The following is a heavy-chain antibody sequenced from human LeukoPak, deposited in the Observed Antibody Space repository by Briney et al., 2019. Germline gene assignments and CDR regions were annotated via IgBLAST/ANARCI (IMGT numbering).Heavy chain of an antibody. Sequence: PGGSLRLSCAASGFTFSTYSMTWVRQAPGKGLEWVSSISSSSSYIYYADSVKGRFTISRDNAKNSLYLQMNSLRAEDTAVYYCAIRFLTKYYDSSGYFPFDYWGQGTLVTVSS. CDR1: GFTFSTYS. CDR3: AIRFLTKYYDSSGYFPFDY. J-gene: IGHJ4*02. V-gene: IGHV3-21*01. CDR2: ISSSSSYI. D-gene: IGHD3-22*01.